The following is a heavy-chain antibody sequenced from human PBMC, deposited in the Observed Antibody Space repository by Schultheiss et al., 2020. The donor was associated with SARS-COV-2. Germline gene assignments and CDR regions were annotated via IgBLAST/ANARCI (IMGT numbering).Heavy chain of an antibody. Sequence: GGSLRLSCAASGFTVSSNYMNWVRQAPGKGLEWVSVISARGGSTYYADSVKGRFTISRDNSKNTLYLQMNSLRAEDTAVYYCARDLGSYGAFDIWGQGTTVTVSS. V-gene: IGHV3-53*05. CDR3: ARDLGSYGAFDI. CDR2: ISARGGST. J-gene: IGHJ3*02. CDR1: GFTVSSNY. D-gene: IGHD1-26*01.